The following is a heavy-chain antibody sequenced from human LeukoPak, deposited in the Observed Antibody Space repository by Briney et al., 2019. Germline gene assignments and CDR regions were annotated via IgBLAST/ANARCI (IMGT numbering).Heavy chain of an antibody. CDR1: GGSISSSNW. Sequence: SGTLSLTCAVSGGSISSSNWWSWVRQPPGKGLEWIGSINYSGTTYYNPSLKSRVTTSVDTSKNQFSLKLSSVTAADTALYYCARQRSNWFRWFDPWGQGTLVTVSS. D-gene: IGHD3-10*01. CDR2: INYSGTT. V-gene: IGHV4-4*02. J-gene: IGHJ5*02. CDR3: ARQRSNWFRWFDP.